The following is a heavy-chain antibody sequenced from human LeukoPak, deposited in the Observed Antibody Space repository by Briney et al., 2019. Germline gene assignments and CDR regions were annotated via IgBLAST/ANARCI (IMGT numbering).Heavy chain of an antibody. V-gene: IGHV3-48*02. CDR2: ISSSSSTI. CDR1: GFTFSSYS. Sequence: GSLRLSCAASGFTFSSYSMNWVRQAPGKGLEWVSYISSSSSTIYYADSVKGRFIISRDNAKNSLYLQMNSLRDEDTAVYYCARGRYQDRDAFDIWGQGTMVTVSS. CDR3: ARGRYQDRDAFDI. D-gene: IGHD2-2*01. J-gene: IGHJ3*02.